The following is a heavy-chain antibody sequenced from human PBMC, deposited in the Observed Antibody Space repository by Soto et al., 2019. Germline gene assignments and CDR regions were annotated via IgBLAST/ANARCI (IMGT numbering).Heavy chain of an antibody. J-gene: IGHJ4*02. CDR3: ARPLGPYSSGWYSDY. Sequence: GGSLRLSCAASGFTFSSYAMHWVRQAPGKGLEWVAVISYDGSNKYYADSVEGRFTISRDNSKNTLYLQMNSLRAEDTAVYYCARPLGPYSSGWYSDYWGQGTLVTVSS. V-gene: IGHV3-30-3*01. CDR1: GFTFSSYA. CDR2: ISYDGSNK. D-gene: IGHD6-19*01.